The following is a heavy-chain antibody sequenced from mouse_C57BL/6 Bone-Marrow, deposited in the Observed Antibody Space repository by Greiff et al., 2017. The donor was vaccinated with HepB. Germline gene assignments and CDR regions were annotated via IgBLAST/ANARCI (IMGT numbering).Heavy chain of an antibody. V-gene: IGHV5-4*01. CDR3: AREGARRWYFDV. D-gene: IGHD2-12*01. J-gene: IGHJ1*03. CDR2: ISDGGSYT. CDR1: GFTFSSYA. Sequence: EVMLVESGGGLVKPGGSLKLSCAASGFTFSSYAMSWVRQTPEKRLEWVATISDGGSYTYYPDNVKGRCTISRDNAKNNLYLQMSHLKSEDTAMSYCAREGARRWYFDVWGTGTTVTVSS.